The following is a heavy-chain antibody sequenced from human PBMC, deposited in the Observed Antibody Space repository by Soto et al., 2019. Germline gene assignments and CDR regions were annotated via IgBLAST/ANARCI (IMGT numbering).Heavy chain of an antibody. CDR2: IYYSGSA. J-gene: IGHJ3*01. CDR1: GDSIKSRDYY. D-gene: IGHD5-12*01. V-gene: IGHV4-30-4*01. CDR3: ARLDNSGFDGASDL. Sequence: PSETLSLTCTVSGDSIKSRDYYWGWIRQPPGKGLEWIGYIYYSGSAYYNPSLRSRVTISLDTSKNQFSLEVRSVTASDTAVYYCARLDNSGFDGASDLWGQGTMVTVS.